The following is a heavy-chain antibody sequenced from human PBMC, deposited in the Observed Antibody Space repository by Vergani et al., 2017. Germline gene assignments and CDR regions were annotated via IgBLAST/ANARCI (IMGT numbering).Heavy chain of an antibody. CDR1: GDSIISRSYY. D-gene: IGHD2-21*02. CDR2: IYYSGST. Sequence: QMQLQESGPGLVKASETLSLTCTVSGDSIISRSYYWSWIRQPPGKGLEWIGYIYYSGSTNYNPSLKRRVTISVDTSKNQFSLKLSSVTAADTAVYYCASGAPYLGGDPFDYWRQGTLVTVSS. J-gene: IGHJ4*02. CDR3: ASGAPYLGGDPFDY. V-gene: IGHV4-61*01.